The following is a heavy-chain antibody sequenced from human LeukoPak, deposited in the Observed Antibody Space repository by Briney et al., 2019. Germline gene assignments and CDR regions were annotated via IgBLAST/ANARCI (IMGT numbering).Heavy chain of an antibody. CDR2: ISGSGGST. J-gene: IGHJ4*02. Sequence: PGGSLRLSCAASGFTFSSYAMSWVRQAPGEGLEWVSAISGSGGSTYYADSVKGRFTISRDNSKNTLYLQMNSLRAEDAAVYYCAKVPGSQGRGVPIDYWGQGTLVTVSS. V-gene: IGHV3-23*01. CDR3: AKVPGSQGRGVPIDY. CDR1: GFTFSSYA. D-gene: IGHD3-10*01.